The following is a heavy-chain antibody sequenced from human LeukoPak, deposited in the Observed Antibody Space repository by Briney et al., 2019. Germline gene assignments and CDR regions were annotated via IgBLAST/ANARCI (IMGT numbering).Heavy chain of an antibody. CDR1: GGSISSYY. CDR3: ARAAAVAVDC. D-gene: IGHD6-19*01. V-gene: IGHV4-4*07. CDR2: IYTSGST. Sequence: SETLSLTCTVSGGSISSYYWSWIRQPAGKGLEWIGRIYTSGSTTYSPSLESRVTISVDTSKNQFSLKLSSVTAADTAVYYCARAAAVAVDCWGQGTLVTVSS. J-gene: IGHJ4*02.